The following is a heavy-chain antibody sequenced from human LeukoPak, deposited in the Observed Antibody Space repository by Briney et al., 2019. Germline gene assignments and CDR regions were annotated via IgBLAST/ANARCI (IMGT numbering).Heavy chain of an antibody. CDR1: GGSVSSSY. CDR2: MYFSGTTSGNT. J-gene: IGHJ6*02. Sequence: SETLSLTCTVSGGSVSSSYWSWIRQPPGKGLEWIGHMYFSGTTSGNTNYNPSLKSRVTIAIDTSKNQFSLQVRSVTAADTAVYYCARGSGRYYYYGVDVWGQGTTVAVSS. D-gene: IGHD7-27*01. CDR3: ARGSGRYYYYGVDV. V-gene: IGHV4-59*02.